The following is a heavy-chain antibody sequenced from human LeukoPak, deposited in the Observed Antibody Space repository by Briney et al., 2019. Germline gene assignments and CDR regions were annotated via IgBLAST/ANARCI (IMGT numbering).Heavy chain of an antibody. V-gene: IGHV4-59*08. J-gene: IGHJ4*02. CDR1: GGSISSYY. Sequence: SETLSLTCTVSGGSISSYYWSWIRQPPGKGLEWIGYILYSGTTNSNPSLKSRVTISVDTSKNQISLKLSSVTAADTAVYYCARMGGYSGYATHWGQGTLVAVSS. D-gene: IGHD5-12*01. CDR2: ILYSGTT. CDR3: ARMGGYSGYATH.